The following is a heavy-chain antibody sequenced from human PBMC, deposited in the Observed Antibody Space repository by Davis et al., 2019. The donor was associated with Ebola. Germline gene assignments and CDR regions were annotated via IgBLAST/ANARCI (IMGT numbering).Heavy chain of an antibody. V-gene: IGHV3-7*01. CDR1: GFTFSSYW. CDR2: IKQDGSEK. Sequence: PGGSLRLSCAASGFTFSSYWMSWVRQAPGKGLEWVANIKQDGSEKYYVDSVKGRFTISRDNAKNSLYLQMNSLRAEDTAVYYCARSEGGGDVVVPAATGLTDYYYYGMDVWGQGTTVTVSS. J-gene: IGHJ6*02. D-gene: IGHD2-2*01. CDR3: ARSEGGGDVVVPAATGLTDYYYYGMDV.